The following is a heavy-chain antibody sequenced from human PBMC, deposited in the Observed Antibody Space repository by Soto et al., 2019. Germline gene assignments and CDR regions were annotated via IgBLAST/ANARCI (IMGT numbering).Heavy chain of an antibody. CDR2: INPSGGST. CDR1: GYTFTSYY. Sequence: GASVKVSCKASGYTFTSYYMHWVRQAPGQGLEWMGIINPSGGSTSYAQKFQGRVTMTRDTSTSTVYMELSSLRSEDTAVYYCARXRVPHYYDSSGYYSYFDYWGQGTLVTVS. D-gene: IGHD3-22*01. V-gene: IGHV1-46*01. J-gene: IGHJ4*02. CDR3: ARXRVPHYYDSSGYYSYFDY.